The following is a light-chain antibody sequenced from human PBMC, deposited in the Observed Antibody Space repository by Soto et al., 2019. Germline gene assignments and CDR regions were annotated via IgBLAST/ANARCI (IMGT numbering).Light chain of an antibody. CDR1: QGIRND. J-gene: IGKJ5*01. V-gene: IGKV1-33*01. CDR2: DAS. CDR3: QQYDNLPPFT. Sequence: IQMTQSPSSLSASVGDRVTITCRASQGIRNDLGWYQQKPGKAPKLLIYDASNLETGVPSRFSGSGSGTDFTSTISSLQPEDIATYYCQQYDNLPPFTFGQGTRLEIK.